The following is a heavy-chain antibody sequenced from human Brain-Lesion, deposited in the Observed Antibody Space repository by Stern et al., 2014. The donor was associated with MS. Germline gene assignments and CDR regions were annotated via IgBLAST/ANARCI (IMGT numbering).Heavy chain of an antibody. D-gene: IGHD3-22*01. V-gene: IGHV1-2*04. CDR1: GYTFTGYY. J-gene: IGHJ4*02. Sequence: QVQLVQSGAEVKKPGASVKVSCKASGYTFTGYYMHWVRQAPGQGLEWMGWINPKSGGTNYAQKFQGWVTMTRDTSINTAYMELSRLRSDDTAVYYCATYYYDSTGYNDFGGQGTLVTGSS. CDR2: INPKSGGT. CDR3: ATYYYDSTGYNDF.